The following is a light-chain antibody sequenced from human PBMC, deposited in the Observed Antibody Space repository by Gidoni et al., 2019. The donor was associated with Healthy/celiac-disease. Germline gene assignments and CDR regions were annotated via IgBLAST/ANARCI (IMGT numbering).Light chain of an antibody. CDR1: QSVSSN. Sequence: LVMTQSPSTLAVSPGESATLSCMASQSVSSNVDWYQQKPGQAPRLLIYGASTRATGIPARFSGSGSGTEFTLTISSLQSEDFAVYYCQQYNNWPPTYTFGQGTKLEIK. J-gene: IGKJ2*01. CDR3: QQYNNWPPTYT. CDR2: GAS. V-gene: IGKV3-15*01.